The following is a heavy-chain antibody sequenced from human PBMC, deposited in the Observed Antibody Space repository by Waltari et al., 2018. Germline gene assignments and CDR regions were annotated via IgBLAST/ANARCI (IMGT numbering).Heavy chain of an antibody. CDR2: IRSKAYGGTT. CDR1: GFTFGDYA. V-gene: IGHV3-49*03. CDR3: TRVTITMIVVAEYYFDY. Sequence: EVQLVESGGGLVQPGRSLRLSCTASGFTFGDYAMSWFRQAPGKGLEWVGFIRSKAYGGTTEYAASVKGRFTISRDDSKSIAYLQMNSLKTEDTAVYYCTRVTITMIVVAEYYFDYWGQGTLVTVSS. J-gene: IGHJ4*02. D-gene: IGHD3-22*01.